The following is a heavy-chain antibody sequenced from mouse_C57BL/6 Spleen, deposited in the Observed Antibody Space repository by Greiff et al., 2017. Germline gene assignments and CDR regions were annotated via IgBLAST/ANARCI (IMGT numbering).Heavy chain of an antibody. D-gene: IGHD2-4*01. CDR1: GYTFTSYW. Sequence: QVQLQQSGAELVKPGASVKLSCKASGYTFTSYWMHWVKQRPGQGLEWIGMIHPNSGSTNYNEKFKSKATLTVDKSSSTAYMQLSSLTSEDSAVYYCARGEAYDYDFAYWGQGTLVTVSA. V-gene: IGHV1-64*01. CDR2: IHPNSGST. CDR3: ARGEAYDYDFAY. J-gene: IGHJ3*01.